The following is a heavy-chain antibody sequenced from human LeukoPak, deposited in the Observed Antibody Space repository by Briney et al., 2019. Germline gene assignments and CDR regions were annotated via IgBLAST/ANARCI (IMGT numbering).Heavy chain of an antibody. CDR3: ARGPEPDIVVVPAAMGFDY. V-gene: IGHV4-30-2*01. D-gene: IGHD2-2*01. CDR2: IYHSGST. Sequence: PSETLSLTCTVSGGSISSGGYYWSWIRQPPGKGLEWIGYIYHSGSTYYNPSLKSRVTISVDRSKNQFSLKLSSVTAADTAVYYCARGPEPDIVVVPAAMGFDYWGQGTLVTVSS. J-gene: IGHJ4*02. CDR1: GGSISSGGYY.